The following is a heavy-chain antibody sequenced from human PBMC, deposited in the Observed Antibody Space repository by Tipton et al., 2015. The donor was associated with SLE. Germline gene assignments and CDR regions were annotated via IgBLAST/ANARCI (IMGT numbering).Heavy chain of an antibody. V-gene: IGHV4-59*12. CDR3: ARDIETLGAFDI. CDR2: ICDIGTT. CDR1: GGSFSGYY. J-gene: IGHJ3*02. D-gene: IGHD5-24*01. Sequence: TLSLTCAVYGGSFSGYYWSWIRQPPGKGLEWIGDICDIGTTIYNPSLKSRVTISVDTSKNQFSLKLSSVTAADTAVYYCARDIETLGAFDIWGQGTMVTVSS.